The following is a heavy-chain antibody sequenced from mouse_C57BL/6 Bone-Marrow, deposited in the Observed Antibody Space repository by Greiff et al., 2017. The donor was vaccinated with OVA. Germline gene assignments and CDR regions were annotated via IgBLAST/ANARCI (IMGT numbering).Heavy chain of an antibody. D-gene: IGHD2-12*01. CDR3: TEVSYSSFYEGCLDY. Sequence: EVQLQESGGGLVKPGGSLKLSCVASGFTFSNSSMNWVRPSPEKGLEWVAPISWISDNNASHYAVSVQGRFTISRDDSKSSAYLQMYNVRAEDTGSYYCTEVSYSSFYEGCLDYWGQGTTLTVSS. V-gene: IGHV6-3*01. CDR2: ISWISDNNAS. J-gene: IGHJ2*01. CDR1: GFTFSNSS.